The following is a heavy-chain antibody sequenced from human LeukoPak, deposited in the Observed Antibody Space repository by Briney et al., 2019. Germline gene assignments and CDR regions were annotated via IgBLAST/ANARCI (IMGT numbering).Heavy chain of an antibody. D-gene: IGHD3-10*01. V-gene: IGHV3-23*01. CDR2: ISGSGGSA. CDR1: GFTFSSYA. Sequence: PGGSLRLSCAASGFTFSSYAMSWVRQAPGKGLEWVSAISGSGGSAYYADSVKGRFTISRDNSKNTLYLQMNSLRAEDTAVYYCAKVWHTMVRIGYFDYWGQGTLVTVSS. CDR3: AKVWHTMVRIGYFDY. J-gene: IGHJ4*02.